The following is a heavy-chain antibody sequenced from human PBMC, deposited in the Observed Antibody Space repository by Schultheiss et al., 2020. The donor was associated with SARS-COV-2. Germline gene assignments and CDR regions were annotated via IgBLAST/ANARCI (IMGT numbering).Heavy chain of an antibody. D-gene: IGHD5-18*01. J-gene: IGHJ5*02. CDR1: GFSLSSSGMC. V-gene: IGHV2-70*12. CDR3: AHKGKRYFDP. CDR2: IDWDDDK. Sequence: SGPTLVKPTQTLTLTCIFSGFSLSSSGMCVSWIRQPPGKALEWLALIDWDDDKYYSTSLKTRLTITKDTSKNQVVLTMTNMDPVDTATYYCAHKGKRYFDPWGQGTLVTVSS.